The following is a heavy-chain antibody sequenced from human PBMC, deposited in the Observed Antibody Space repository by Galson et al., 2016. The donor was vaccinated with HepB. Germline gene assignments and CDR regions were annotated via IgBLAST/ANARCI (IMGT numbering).Heavy chain of an antibody. CDR2: IYHSGTA. D-gene: IGHD2-2*01. Sequence: ETLSLTCAVSGGSISSGNWWSWVRQPPGEGLEWIGEIYHSGTANYNPSLESRGTMSLDKSKNQNTLKVTSETDADTAVYYCARDVGVPGTRGFDYWGQGTLVTVSS. V-gene: IGHV4-4*02. J-gene: IGHJ4*02. CDR3: ARDVGVPGTRGFDY. CDR1: GGSISSGNW.